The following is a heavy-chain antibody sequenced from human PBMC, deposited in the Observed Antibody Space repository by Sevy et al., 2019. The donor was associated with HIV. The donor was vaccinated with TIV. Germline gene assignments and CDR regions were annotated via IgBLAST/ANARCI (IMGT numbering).Heavy chain of an antibody. CDR3: ARLFSCGGDCYYLDY. J-gene: IGHJ4*02. CDR1: GFTFSNYD. D-gene: IGHD2-21*02. V-gene: IGHV3-30*15. Sequence: YLRLSCAASGFTFSNYDMHWVRQAPGKGLEGVAVISHDGNYKNYADSVKVRFTISRNDFKNTLYLQISSLRPEDTAVYFCARLFSCGGDCYYLDYWGQGALVSVSS. CDR2: ISHDGNYK.